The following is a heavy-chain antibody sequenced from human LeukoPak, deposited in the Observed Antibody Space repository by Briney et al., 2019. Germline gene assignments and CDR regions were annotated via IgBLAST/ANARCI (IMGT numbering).Heavy chain of an antibody. CDR3: ARERDSSGYPLNWFDP. CDR2: ISGSGGNA. D-gene: IGHD3-22*01. Sequence: GGSLRLSCAASGFTFSSYAMSWVRQPPGKGLNWVPSISGSGGNAFYADSVKGRFTISRDNSKNTLYLQMNSLRAEDTAVYYCARERDSSGYPLNWFDPWGQGTLVTVSS. V-gene: IGHV3-23*01. CDR1: GFTFSSYA. J-gene: IGHJ5*02.